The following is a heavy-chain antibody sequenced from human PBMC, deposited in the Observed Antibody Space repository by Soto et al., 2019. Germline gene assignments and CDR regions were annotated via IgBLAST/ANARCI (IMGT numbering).Heavy chain of an antibody. CDR2: IYPGDSDT. CDR3: ARDSDSSGWYYWFDP. V-gene: IGHV5-51*01. D-gene: IGHD6-19*01. Sequence: PGESLKISCKGSGYSFTSYWIGWVRQMPGKGLEWMGIIYPGDSDTRYSPSFQGQVTISADKSISTAYLQWSSLKASDTAMYYCARDSDSSGWYYWFDPWGQGTLVTVSS. CDR1: GYSFTSYW. J-gene: IGHJ5*02.